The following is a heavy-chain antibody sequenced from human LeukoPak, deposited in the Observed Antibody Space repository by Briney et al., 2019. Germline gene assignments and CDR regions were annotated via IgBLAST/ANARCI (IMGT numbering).Heavy chain of an antibody. CDR2: ISWDGGST. D-gene: IGHD5-12*01. V-gene: IGHV3-43D*03. Sequence: GGSLRLSCAASGFTFDDYAMHWVRQAPGKGLEWVSLISWDGGSTYYADSVKGRFTISRDNAKNSLYLQMNSLRAEDTAVYYCARESGYKGLGFDYWGQGTLVTFSS. CDR3: ARESGYKGLGFDY. CDR1: GFTFDDYA. J-gene: IGHJ4*02.